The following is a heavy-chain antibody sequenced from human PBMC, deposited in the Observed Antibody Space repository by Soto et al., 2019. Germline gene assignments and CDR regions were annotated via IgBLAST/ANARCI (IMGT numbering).Heavy chain of an antibody. Sequence: VSVNVSCKAAGYAFSNYGLSWVRQAPGQGLEWMGWISAYDGNTNYAQNFQGRVSMTTDTSTSTAYMELRSLRSDDTAVYYCARASFGPGNDYWGQGTLVTVSS. CDR3: ARASFGPGNDY. CDR2: ISAYDGNT. V-gene: IGHV1-18*01. J-gene: IGHJ4*02. D-gene: IGHD3-10*01. CDR1: GYAFSNYG.